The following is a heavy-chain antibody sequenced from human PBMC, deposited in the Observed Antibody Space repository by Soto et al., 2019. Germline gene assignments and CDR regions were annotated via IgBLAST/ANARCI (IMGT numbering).Heavy chain of an antibody. V-gene: IGHV3-30-3*01. CDR3: ARDRLRYNWNDFPYYYYGMDV. CDR2: ISYDGSNK. CDR1: GFTFSSYA. J-gene: IGHJ6*01. D-gene: IGHD1-1*01. Sequence: QVQLVESGGGVVQPGRSLRLSCAASGFTFSSYAMHWVRQAPGKGLEWVAVISYDGSNKYYADSVKGRFTISRDNSKNTVYLQMNSLRAEDTAVYYCARDRLRYNWNDFPYYYYGMDVW.